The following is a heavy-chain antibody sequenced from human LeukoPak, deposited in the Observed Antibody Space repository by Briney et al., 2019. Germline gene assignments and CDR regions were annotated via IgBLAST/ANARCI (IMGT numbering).Heavy chain of an antibody. CDR3: ARGVEPLAANTLAY. CDR1: GFTVNTND. J-gene: IGHJ4*02. CDR2: LYSDGNT. Sequence: PGGSLRLSCAASGFTVNTNDMTWVRQAPGKGLEWVSVLYSDGNTKYADSVQGRFTISRDNSENTLYLEMNSLSPDDTAVYYCARGVEPLAANTLAYWGQGTLVTVSS. D-gene: IGHD1-14*01. V-gene: IGHV3-53*01.